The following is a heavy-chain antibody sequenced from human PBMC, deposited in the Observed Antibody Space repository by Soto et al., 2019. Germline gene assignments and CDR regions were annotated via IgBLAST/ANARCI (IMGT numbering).Heavy chain of an antibody. D-gene: IGHD3-22*01. V-gene: IGHV1-2*02. J-gene: IGHJ4*02. Sequence: QVQLVQSGAEVKKPGASVKVSCKASGYTFTGYYMHWVRQAPGQGLEWMGWINPNSGGTNYAQKFQGGVTMTRDTSISTAYMELSRLRSDDTAVYYCARGTNSYDSSGYYLGLLYWGQGTLVTVSS. CDR2: INPNSGGT. CDR1: GYTFTGYY. CDR3: ARGTNSYDSSGYYLGLLY.